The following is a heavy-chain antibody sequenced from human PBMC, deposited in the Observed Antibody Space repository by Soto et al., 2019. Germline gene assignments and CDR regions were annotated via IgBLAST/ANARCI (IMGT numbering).Heavy chain of an antibody. CDR3: AISDTYYYESSGYYYGY. CDR2: ISSSSSYI. Sequence: GGSLRLSCAASGFTFSSYSMNWVRQAPGKGLEWVSSISSSSSYIYYADSVKGRFTISRDNAKNSLYLQMNSLRAEDTAVYYCAISDTYYYESSGYYYGYWGQGTLV. D-gene: IGHD3-22*01. CDR1: GFTFSSYS. V-gene: IGHV3-21*01. J-gene: IGHJ4*02.